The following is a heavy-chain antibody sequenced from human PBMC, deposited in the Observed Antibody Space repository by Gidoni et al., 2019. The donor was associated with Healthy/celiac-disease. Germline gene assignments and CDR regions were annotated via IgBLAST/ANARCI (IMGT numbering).Heavy chain of an antibody. Sequence: EVQLLASGGGLVQPGGSLILSCAASGFTFSSYAMSWVRQAPGKGLEWVSAIRGSGGSTYYADSVKGRFTISRDNSKNTLYLQMNSLRAEDTAVYYCAKDPSSGLVSPFDYWGQGTLVTVSS. CDR2: IRGSGGST. D-gene: IGHD3-10*01. J-gene: IGHJ4*02. CDR1: GFTFSSYA. V-gene: IGHV3-23*01. CDR3: AKDPSSGLVSPFDY.